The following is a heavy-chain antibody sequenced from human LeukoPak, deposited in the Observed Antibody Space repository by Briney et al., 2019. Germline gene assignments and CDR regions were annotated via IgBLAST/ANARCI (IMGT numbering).Heavy chain of an antibody. J-gene: IGHJ2*01. V-gene: IGHV4-34*01. CDR2: INHSGST. D-gene: IGHD3-9*01. CDR3: AKGCYDILTGPQRYCAL. Sequence: PSETLSLTCAVYGGSFSGYYWSWIRQPPGKGLEWIGEINHSGSTNYNPSLKSRASISIDTSKNQFSLKLSSVTAADTAVYYCAKGCYDILTGPQRYCALWGRGTLVTVSS. CDR1: GGSFSGYY.